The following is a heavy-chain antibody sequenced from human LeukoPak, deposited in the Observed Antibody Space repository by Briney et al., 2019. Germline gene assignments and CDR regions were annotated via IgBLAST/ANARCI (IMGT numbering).Heavy chain of an antibody. V-gene: IGHV4-4*07. D-gene: IGHD3-22*01. J-gene: IGHJ4*02. Sequence: SETLSLTCTVSGGSISSYYWSWIRQPAGKGLEWIGRIYTSGSTNYNRSLKSRVTMSVDTSKNQFSLKLSSVTAADTAVYYCATAARYYYDSSGYYYYFDYWGQGTLVTVSS. CDR1: GGSISSYY. CDR3: ATAARYYYDSSGYYYYFDY. CDR2: IYTSGST.